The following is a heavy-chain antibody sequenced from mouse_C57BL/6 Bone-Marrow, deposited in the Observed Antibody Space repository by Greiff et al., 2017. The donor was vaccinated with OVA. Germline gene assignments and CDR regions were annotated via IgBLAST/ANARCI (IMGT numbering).Heavy chain of an antibody. CDR3: ARGGDSSGYPYHFDY. Sequence: QVQLKQPGAELVRPGSSVKLSCKASGYTFTSYWMHWVKQRPIQGLEWIGNIDPSDSETHYNQKFKDKATLTVDKSSSTAYMQLSSLTSEDSAVYYCARGGDSSGYPYHFDYWGQGTTLTVSS. J-gene: IGHJ2*01. V-gene: IGHV1-52*01. D-gene: IGHD3-2*02. CDR1: GYTFTSYW. CDR2: IDPSDSET.